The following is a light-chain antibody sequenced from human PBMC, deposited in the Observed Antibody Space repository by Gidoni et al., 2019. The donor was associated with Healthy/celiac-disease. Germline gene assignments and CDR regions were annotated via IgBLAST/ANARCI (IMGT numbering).Light chain of an antibody. CDR3: QQSYSTPPST. J-gene: IGKJ1*01. Sequence: DIQMTQSPSSLSASVGDRVTITCRASQSISSYLNWYQQKPGKAPKLLIYAASSLQSGVPSRFSGSGSGTDFTLTISSRQPEDFATYYCQQSYSTPPSTFGQGTKVEIK. CDR1: QSISSY. V-gene: IGKV1-39*01. CDR2: AAS.